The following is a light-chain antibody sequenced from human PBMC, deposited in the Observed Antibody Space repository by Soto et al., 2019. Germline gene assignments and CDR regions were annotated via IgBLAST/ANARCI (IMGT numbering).Light chain of an antibody. J-gene: IGKJ1*01. Sequence: DIQMTQSPSSLSASVGDRVTITCRASQSISSYLNWYQQKPGKAPKLLIYAASSLQSGVPSRFSGSGSGTEFTLTISGLQAEDFATYYCQQYNTYWWTFGQGTKVDIK. V-gene: IGKV1-39*01. CDR3: QQYNTYWWT. CDR1: QSISSY. CDR2: AAS.